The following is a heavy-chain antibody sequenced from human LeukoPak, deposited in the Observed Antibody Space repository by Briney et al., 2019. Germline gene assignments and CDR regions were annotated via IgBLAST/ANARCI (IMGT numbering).Heavy chain of an antibody. CDR3: ARRTGSSWSSFDY. J-gene: IGHJ4*02. CDR2: ISGSGGST. Sequence: PGGSLRLSCAASGFTFSSYAMSWVRQAPGKGLEWVSAISGSGGSTYYADSVKGRFTISRDNSKNTLYLQLNSLRAEDTAVYYCARRTGSSWSSFDYWGQGTLVTVSS. V-gene: IGHV3-23*01. CDR1: GFTFSSYA. D-gene: IGHD6-13*01.